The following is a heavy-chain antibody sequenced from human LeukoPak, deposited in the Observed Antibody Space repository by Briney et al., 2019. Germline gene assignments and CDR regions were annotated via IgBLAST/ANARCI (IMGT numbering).Heavy chain of an antibody. V-gene: IGHV3-21*04. CDR2: ISSSSSYI. CDR3: ARGGYTYGWGAFDI. CDR1: GFTFSSYS. D-gene: IGHD5-18*01. J-gene: IGHJ3*02. Sequence: GGSLRLSCAASGFTFSSYSMNWVRQAPGKGLEWVSSISSSSSYIYYADSVKGRFTISKDNAKNSLYLQMNSLRAEDTALYYCARGGYTYGWGAFDIWGQGTRVTVSS.